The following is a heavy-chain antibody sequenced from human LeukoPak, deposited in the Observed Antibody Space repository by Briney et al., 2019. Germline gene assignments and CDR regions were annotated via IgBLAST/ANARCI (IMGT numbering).Heavy chain of an antibody. D-gene: IGHD3-16*01. V-gene: IGHV3-21*01. CDR2: ISSSSRYI. CDR1: GFTFSSYS. J-gene: IGHJ4*02. Sequence: GVSLTLSCAASGFTFSSYSMNWLRQAPGKALEGGTSISSSSRYIYYEDPVKGRFTIARANAKNYLYLQMNSPGAEDTAVYYCARDYGGDYGGQGTVVIVS. CDR3: ARDYGGDY.